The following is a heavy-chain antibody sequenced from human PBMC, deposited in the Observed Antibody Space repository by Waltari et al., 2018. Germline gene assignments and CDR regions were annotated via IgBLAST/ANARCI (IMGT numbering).Heavy chain of an antibody. J-gene: IGHJ4*02. CDR3: ARGRGYRYTVVTHDY. V-gene: IGHV4-34*01. CDR1: GGSFRGYS. D-gene: IGHD3-16*02. Sequence: QVQLQQWGAGLLKPSETLSLTCAVYGGSFRGYSWRWIRQPPGNGREGIGEINHSGSTNYNPSLKSRVTISVDTSKNQFSLKLSSVTAADTAVYYCARGRGYRYTVVTHDYWGQGTLVTVSS. CDR2: INHSGST.